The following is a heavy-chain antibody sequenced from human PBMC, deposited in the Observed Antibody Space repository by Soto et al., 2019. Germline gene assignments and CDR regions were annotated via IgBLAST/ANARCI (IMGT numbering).Heavy chain of an antibody. V-gene: IGHV3-23*01. CDR2: ISGSGGST. Sequence: EVKLLESGGGLVQPGGSLRLSCAASGFTFSSYAMSWVRQAPGKGLEWVSAISGSGGSTYYADSVKGRFTISRDNSKNTLSLQMNSLRAEDTAVYYCAKDGGTGTTLYYYYYGMDVWGQGTTVTVSS. CDR3: AKDGGTGTTLYYYYYGMDV. D-gene: IGHD1-7*01. CDR1: GFTFSSYA. J-gene: IGHJ6*02.